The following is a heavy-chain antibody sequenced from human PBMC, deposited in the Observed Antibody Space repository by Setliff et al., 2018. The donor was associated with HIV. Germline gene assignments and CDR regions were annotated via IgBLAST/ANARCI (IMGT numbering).Heavy chain of an antibody. V-gene: IGHV3-23*01. CDR2: ISGSGGTR. J-gene: IGHJ3*01. D-gene: IGHD3-10*01. Sequence: GGSLRLSCVASEFTFSSYAMNWVRQAPGKGLEWVSTISGSGGTRYYADSVKGRFTISRDNSKNTLYLRMDSLRAEDTAIYYCAKDSRRGDAYNVGVFDFWGQGTMVTVSS. CDR3: AKDSRRGDAYNVGVFDF. CDR1: EFTFSSYA.